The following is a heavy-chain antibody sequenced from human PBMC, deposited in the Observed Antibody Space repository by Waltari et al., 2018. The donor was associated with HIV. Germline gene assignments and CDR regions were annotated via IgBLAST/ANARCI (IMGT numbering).Heavy chain of an antibody. V-gene: IGHV4-39*01. J-gene: IGHJ3*02. CDR3: ARQKDAVADSRWLPDAFDI. CDR2: IFFNGYT. Sequence: QLQLQESGPGLVKPSETLSLICAVSSDSISRSSYYWGLVRQPPGKGLEWIGRIFFNGYTYYNPSLKSRVTISIDTTKKQFSLKLTSVTAADTAVYYCARQKDAVADSRWLPDAFDIWGQGTMVTVSS. D-gene: IGHD6-19*01. CDR1: SDSISRSSYY.